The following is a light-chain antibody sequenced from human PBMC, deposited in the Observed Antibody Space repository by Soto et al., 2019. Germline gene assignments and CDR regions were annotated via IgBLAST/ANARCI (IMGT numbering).Light chain of an antibody. CDR2: GAS. V-gene: IGKV3-20*01. CDR3: QQYGGSPFT. CDR1: QGVSSN. J-gene: IGKJ3*01. Sequence: EVVMTHSPATLSVSPGDTATLSCRASQGVSSNLAWYQQKSGQAPRLLIYGASTRATGVPDRFSGTGSGTDFALTISRLETDDSAVYYCQQYGGSPFTFGPGTKVDI.